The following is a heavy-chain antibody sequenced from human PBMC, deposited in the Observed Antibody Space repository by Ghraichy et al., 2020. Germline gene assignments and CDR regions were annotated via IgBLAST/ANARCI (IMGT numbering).Heavy chain of an antibody. CDR1: GFTFSSYG. CDR2: ISYDGSNK. V-gene: IGHV3-30*18. CDR3: AKVVDVLRFLEWFYGMDV. Sequence: GESLNISCAASGFTFSSYGMHWVRQAPGKGLEWVAVISYDGSNKYYADSVKGRFTISRDNSKNTLYLQMNSLRAEDTAVYYCAKVVDVLRFLEWFYGMDVWGQGTTVTVSS. J-gene: IGHJ6*02. D-gene: IGHD3-3*01.